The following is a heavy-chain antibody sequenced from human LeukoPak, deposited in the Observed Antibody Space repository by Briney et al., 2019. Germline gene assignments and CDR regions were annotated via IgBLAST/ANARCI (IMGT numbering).Heavy chain of an antibody. CDR3: AKAVTYYYGSGSQFDY. CDR1: GFTFRTYA. Sequence: PGGSLRLSCAVSGFTFRTYAMSWVRQAPGRWLEWVSAINPAGSRTFYADSVKGRFTISRDKSKNTLYLQMNSLRAEDTAVYYCAKAVTYYYGSGSQFDYWGQGTLVTVSS. V-gene: IGHV3-23*01. J-gene: IGHJ4*02. D-gene: IGHD3-10*01. CDR2: INPAGSRT.